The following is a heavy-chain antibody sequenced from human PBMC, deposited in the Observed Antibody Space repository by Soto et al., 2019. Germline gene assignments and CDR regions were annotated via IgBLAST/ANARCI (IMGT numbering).Heavy chain of an antibody. CDR1: GGSISSYY. CDR3: AKSGVRNGYNSPYYLDY. J-gene: IGHJ4*02. Sequence: PSETLSLTCTVSGGSISSYYWNWIRQPPGKGLEWIGHIYYTGSTKYNSSLKSRVTISVDTSKNQFSLKLGSVAAADTAVYYCAKSGVRNGYNSPYYLDYWGQGTLVTVSS. D-gene: IGHD5-12*01. V-gene: IGHV4-59*08. CDR2: IYYTGST.